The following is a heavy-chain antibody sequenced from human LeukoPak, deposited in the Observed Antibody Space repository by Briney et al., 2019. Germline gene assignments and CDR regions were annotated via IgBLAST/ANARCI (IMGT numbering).Heavy chain of an antibody. CDR3: VRGPRYYDDSGFHYGVFDI. V-gene: IGHV3-53*01. CDR2: IYPGGNI. Sequence: GGSLRLSCGASEVTVSNNYMSWVRQAPGKGLQWVSVIYPGGNIYYADSVKGRFIISRDNSKNTLALQMNSLTADDTAVYYCVRGPRYYDDSGFHYGVFDIWGQGTLVTVSS. J-gene: IGHJ3*02. D-gene: IGHD3-22*01. CDR1: EVTVSNNY.